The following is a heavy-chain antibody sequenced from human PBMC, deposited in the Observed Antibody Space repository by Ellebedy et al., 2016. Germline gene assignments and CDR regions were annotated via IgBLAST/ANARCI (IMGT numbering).Heavy chain of an antibody. Sequence: GGSLRLSXAASGFTFSSYWMHWVRQAPGKGLVWASRINSDGSSTSYADSVKGRFTISRDNAKNTLYLQMNSLRAEDTAVYYCAREHSDYAEMYYYYGMDVWGQGTTVTVSS. V-gene: IGHV3-74*01. CDR3: AREHSDYAEMYYYYGMDV. CDR2: INSDGSST. CDR1: GFTFSSYW. D-gene: IGHD4-11*01. J-gene: IGHJ6*02.